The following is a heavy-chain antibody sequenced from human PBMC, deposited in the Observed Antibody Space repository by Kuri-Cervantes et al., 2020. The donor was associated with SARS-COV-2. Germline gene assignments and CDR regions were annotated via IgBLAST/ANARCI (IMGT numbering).Heavy chain of an antibody. V-gene: IGHV3-21*04. CDR3: AKDYRITMVRVGAFDI. D-gene: IGHD3-10*01. CDR2: ISSSSSYI. Sequence: GGSLRLSCAASGFTFSSYSMNWVRQAPGKGLEWASSISSSSSYIYYADSVKGRFTISRDNSKNTLYLQMNSLRAEDTAVYYCAKDYRITMVRVGAFDIWGQGTMVTVSS. J-gene: IGHJ3*02. CDR1: GFTFSSYS.